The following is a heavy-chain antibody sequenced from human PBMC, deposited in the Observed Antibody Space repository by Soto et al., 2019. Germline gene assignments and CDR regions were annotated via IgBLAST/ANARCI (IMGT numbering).Heavy chain of an antibody. CDR1: GYTFTRYA. CDR3: ARDETFAWNDDLHF. Sequence: QVLLVQSGAEVTKPGASVKVSCKASGYTFTRYAMHWVRQAPGQGLEWMGWINARNGNTKYSQKFQDRVTITRDTSASTAYMELSSLRSEDTAIYYCARDETFAWNDDLHFWGQGTLVTVSS. V-gene: IGHV1-3*01. J-gene: IGHJ4*02. D-gene: IGHD1-1*01. CDR2: INARNGNT.